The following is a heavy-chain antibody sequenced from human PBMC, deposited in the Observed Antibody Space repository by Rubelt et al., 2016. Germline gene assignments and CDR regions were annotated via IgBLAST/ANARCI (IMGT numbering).Heavy chain of an antibody. J-gene: IGHJ4*02. CDR2: FDPEDGET. V-gene: IGHV1-24*01. D-gene: IGHD2-21*01. CDR3: ATFGGGYHSLWGLDY. CDR1: GYTLTELS. Sequence: QVQLVQSGAEVKKPGASVKVSCKVSGYTLTELSMHWVRQAPGKGLEWMGGFDPEDGETIYAQKFQGRVTMTEDTSTDTAYMELRSRRSEGAAVYYCATFGGGYHSLWGLDYWGQGTLATVSS.